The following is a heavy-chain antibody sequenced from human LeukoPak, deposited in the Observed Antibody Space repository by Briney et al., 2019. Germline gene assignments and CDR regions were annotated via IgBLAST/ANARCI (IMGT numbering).Heavy chain of an antibody. CDR3: ARDLSFGSLDF. Sequence: GESLRLSCAASGFTLSSHGMHWVRQAPGKGLEWVALIWYDGSKENYADSVKGRFTTSRDMSKNTLNLQMNSLRVEDTAVFYCARDLSFGSLDFRGQGTLVTVSS. D-gene: IGHD1-26*01. J-gene: IGHJ4*02. CDR1: GFTLSSHG. V-gene: IGHV3-33*01. CDR2: IWYDGSKE.